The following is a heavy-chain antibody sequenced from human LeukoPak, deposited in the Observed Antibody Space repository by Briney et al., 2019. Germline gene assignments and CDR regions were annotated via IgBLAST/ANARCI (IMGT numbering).Heavy chain of an antibody. CDR2: ISYDGSNK. Sequence: PGRSLRLSCAASGFTFSSYGMHWVRQAPGRVLEWVAGISYDGSNKYYADSVKGRFTISRDNSKNTLYLQMNSLRAEDTAVYYCAKDYSSGWYVLSPPGYWGQGTLVTVSS. D-gene: IGHD6-19*01. CDR1: GFTFSSYG. CDR3: AKDYSSGWYVLSPPGY. J-gene: IGHJ4*02. V-gene: IGHV3-30*18.